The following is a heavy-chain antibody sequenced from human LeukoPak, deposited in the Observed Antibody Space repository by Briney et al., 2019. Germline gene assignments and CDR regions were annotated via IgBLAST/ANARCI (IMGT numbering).Heavy chain of an antibody. Sequence: ASVKVSCKASGYTFTGYYMHWVRQAPGQGLEWMGWINPNSGGTNYAQKFQGRVTMTRDTSISTAYMELSRLRSDDTAVYYCARFSSGYAMSTDYWGRGTLVTVSS. J-gene: IGHJ4*02. CDR2: INPNSGGT. D-gene: IGHD3-22*01. V-gene: IGHV1-2*02. CDR1: GYTFTGYY. CDR3: ARFSSGYAMSTDY.